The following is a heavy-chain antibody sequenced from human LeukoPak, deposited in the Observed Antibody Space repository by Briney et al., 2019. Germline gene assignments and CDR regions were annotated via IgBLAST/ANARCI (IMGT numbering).Heavy chain of an antibody. CDR2: IKQDGSVK. J-gene: IGHJ4*02. CDR1: GFTFTTYW. CDR3: ARIDTIFERS. Sequence: GGSLRLSCAASGFTFTTYWMNWVRQAPGKGLEWVANIKQDGSVKYYVDSVKGRFTISRDNAKNSLYLQMNSLRAEDTAVYYCARIDTIFERSWGQGTLVTVSS. D-gene: IGHD3-3*01. V-gene: IGHV3-7*01.